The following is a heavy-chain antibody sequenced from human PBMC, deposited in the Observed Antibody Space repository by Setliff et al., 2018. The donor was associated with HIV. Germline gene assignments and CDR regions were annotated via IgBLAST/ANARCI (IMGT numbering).Heavy chain of an antibody. Sequence: SETLSLTCVVPGYSISSGYYWGWIRQPPGKGLEWIGSIYHSGSTYYNPSLKSRVTISVDTSKNQFSLKLSSVTAADTAVYYCARMYSGYDWSPAGARTRYFDYWGQGTLVTVSS. D-gene: IGHD5-12*01. CDR3: ARMYSGYDWSPAGARTRYFDY. J-gene: IGHJ4*02. CDR2: IYHSGST. V-gene: IGHV4-38-2*01. CDR1: GYSISSGYY.